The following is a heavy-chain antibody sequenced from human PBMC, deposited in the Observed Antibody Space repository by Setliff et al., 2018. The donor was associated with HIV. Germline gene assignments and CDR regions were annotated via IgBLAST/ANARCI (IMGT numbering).Heavy chain of an antibody. V-gene: IGHV1-69*06. D-gene: IGHD3-10*02. J-gene: IGHJ6*02. CDR1: GDTFSNYF. CDR3: ARGQKMYCMIKMLGGYYYDHMDV. Sequence: SVKVSCKASGDTFSNYFVSWVRQAPGQGLEWMGGIVLMSGTADYAQKFHGRVTITADKSTSTAYMERSSLRSEETAVYYCARGQKMYCMIKMLGGYYYDHMDVGGQGTTVTVSS. CDR2: IVLMSGTA.